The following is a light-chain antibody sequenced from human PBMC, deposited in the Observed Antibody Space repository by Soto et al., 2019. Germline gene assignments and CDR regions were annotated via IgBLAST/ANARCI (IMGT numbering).Light chain of an antibody. Sequence: QSVLTQPPSASGTPGQRVTISCSGSSSNIGSNTVNWYQQLPGTAPKLLIYSNNQRPSGVPDRFSGSKSGTSASVAISGLQFEDEADYYCAAWDDSLTHVVFGGGTKLTVL. J-gene: IGLJ2*01. CDR2: SNN. CDR1: SSNIGSNT. V-gene: IGLV1-44*01. CDR3: AAWDDSLTHVV.